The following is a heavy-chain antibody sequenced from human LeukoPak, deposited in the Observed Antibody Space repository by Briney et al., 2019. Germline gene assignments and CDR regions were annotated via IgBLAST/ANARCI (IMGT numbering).Heavy chain of an antibody. V-gene: IGHV4-31*03. CDR3: ASGTTTYYYYYGMDV. Sequence: TLSLTCTVSGGSISSGGYYWSWIRQHPGKGLEWIGYIYYSGSTYYNPSLKSRVTISVDTSKNQFSLKLSSVTAADTAVYYCASGTTTYYYYYGMDVWGQGTTVTVSS. CDR2: IYYSGST. D-gene: IGHD1/OR15-1a*01. J-gene: IGHJ6*02. CDR1: GGSISSGGYY.